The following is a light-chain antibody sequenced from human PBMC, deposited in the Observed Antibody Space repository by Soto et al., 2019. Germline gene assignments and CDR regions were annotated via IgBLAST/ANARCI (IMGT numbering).Light chain of an antibody. CDR3: QQRSNWTRT. J-gene: IGKJ2*01. CDR1: QSVSRH. CDR2: DAS. Sequence: EIVLTQSPATLSLSPGERATLSCRASQSVSRHLVWYHQKPAQPPRLLIYDASNRATGIPARFSGSGSGTDFTLTISRLEPEDFVVYYCQQRSNWTRTLGHGTKLEIK. V-gene: IGKV3-11*01.